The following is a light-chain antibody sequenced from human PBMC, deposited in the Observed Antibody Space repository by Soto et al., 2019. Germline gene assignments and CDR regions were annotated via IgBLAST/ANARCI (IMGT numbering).Light chain of an antibody. CDR1: QSVSSY. J-gene: IGKJ5*01. CDR2: DAS. Sequence: LVLTQSPATLSVSPGERATLSCRASQSVSSYLAWYQQKPGQAPRLLIYDASNRATGIPARFSGSGSGTDFTLTISSLELEDFAVYYCQQGSNWPPITFGQGTRLEIK. V-gene: IGKV3-11*01. CDR3: QQGSNWPPIT.